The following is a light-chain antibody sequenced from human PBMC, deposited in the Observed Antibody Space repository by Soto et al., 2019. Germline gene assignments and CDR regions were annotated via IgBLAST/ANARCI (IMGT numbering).Light chain of an antibody. CDR3: QQRSNWPPT. J-gene: IGKJ1*01. CDR2: DAS. CDR1: QSVRNNY. Sequence: DIVLTQSTGPLSLSPGERATLSCTASQSVRNNYLAWYQQKPGQAPRLLIYDASNRATGIPARFSGSGSGTDVTLTISSLEPEEFAGYYCQQRSNWPPTSCQGTKVDI. V-gene: IGKV3-11*01.